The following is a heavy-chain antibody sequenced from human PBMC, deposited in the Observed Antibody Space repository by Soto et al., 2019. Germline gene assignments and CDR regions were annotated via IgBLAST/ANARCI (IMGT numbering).Heavy chain of an antibody. V-gene: IGHV1-18*01. CDR2: ISLYSDGT. J-gene: IGHJ5*02. D-gene: IGHD2-2*01. Sequence: VASVKVSCKTSGYTFSNYGITWVRQAPGQPLEWLGWISLYSDGTNYAQKFQGRVSMTTDTSTTTAYMELRSLRSDDTAVYYCARVVPGAKAWFGPWGQGTLVTVSS. CDR3: ARVVPGAKAWFGP. CDR1: GYTFSNYG.